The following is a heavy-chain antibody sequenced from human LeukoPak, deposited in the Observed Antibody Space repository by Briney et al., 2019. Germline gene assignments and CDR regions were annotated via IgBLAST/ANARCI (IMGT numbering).Heavy chain of an antibody. CDR1: GFTFSSYG. V-gene: IGHV3-30*18. CDR2: ISYDGSNK. D-gene: IGHD2-2*01. J-gene: IGHJ4*02. CDR3: AKVRGLVVLDY. Sequence: GGSLRLSCAASGFTFSSYGMHWVRQAPGKGLEGVAVISYDGSNKYYADSVKGRFTISRDNSKNTLYLQMNSLRAEDTAVYYCAKVRGLVVLDYWGQGTLVTVSS.